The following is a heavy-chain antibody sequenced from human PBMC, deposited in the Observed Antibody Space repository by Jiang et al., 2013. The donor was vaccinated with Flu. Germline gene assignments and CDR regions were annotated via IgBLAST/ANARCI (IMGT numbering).Heavy chain of an antibody. CDR3: ADLTYYYGSGSYPHFDI. CDR2: IYPGDSDT. V-gene: IGHV5-51*01. CDR1: GYSFTSYW. Sequence: KKPGESLKISCKGSGYSFTSYWIGWVRQMPGKGLEWMGIIYPGDSDTRYSPSFQGQVTISADKSISTAYLQWSSLKASDTAMYYCADLTYYYGSGSYPHFDIWGQGTMVTVSS. D-gene: IGHD3-10*01. J-gene: IGHJ3*02.